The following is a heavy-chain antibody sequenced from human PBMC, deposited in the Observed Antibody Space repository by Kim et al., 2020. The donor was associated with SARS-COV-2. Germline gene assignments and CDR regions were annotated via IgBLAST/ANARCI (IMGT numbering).Heavy chain of an antibody. V-gene: IGHV3-48*02. CDR2: ISSSSSTI. Sequence: GGSLRLSCAASGFTFSSYSMNWVRQAPGKGLEWVSYISSSSSTIYYADSVKGRFTISRDNAKNSLYVQMNSLRDEDTAVYYCAREYYYDSSGYYYYGGAFDIWGQGTMVTVSS. D-gene: IGHD3-22*01. J-gene: IGHJ3*02. CDR1: GFTFSSYS. CDR3: AREYYYDSSGYYYYGGAFDI.